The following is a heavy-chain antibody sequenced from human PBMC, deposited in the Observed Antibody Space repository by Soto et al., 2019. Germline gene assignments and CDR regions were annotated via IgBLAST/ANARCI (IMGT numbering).Heavy chain of an antibody. Sequence: QVQLVESGGGVVQPGRSLRLSCAASGFIFSSYALHWVRQAPGKGLEWVAVISYDGTKIHYAASVKGRFTVSRDNSKNTLHLQMSSLRREDTATYYCARDEWTVGATSFDNWGQGTPVTVSS. CDR1: GFIFSSYA. V-gene: IGHV3-30*04. CDR3: ARDEWTVGATSFDN. CDR2: ISYDGTKI. D-gene: IGHD1-26*01. J-gene: IGHJ4*02.